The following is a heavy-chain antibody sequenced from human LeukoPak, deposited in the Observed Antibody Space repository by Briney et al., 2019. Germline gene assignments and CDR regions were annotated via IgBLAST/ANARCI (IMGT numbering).Heavy chain of an antibody. J-gene: IGHJ4*02. V-gene: IGHV3-66*01. CDR1: RFTVSNNY. CDR2: IYSGGST. D-gene: IGHD3-10*01. CDR3: ARGQFYYGSGTFYPMDS. Sequence: GGSLRFTCAASRFTVSNNYVDFVGRAPGKRLKWVSVIYSGGSTYYADSVKGRFSLSRDNSKNTLYLQMNSLTDEDTAVYHCARGQFYYGSGTFYPMDSWGQGTLVTVSS.